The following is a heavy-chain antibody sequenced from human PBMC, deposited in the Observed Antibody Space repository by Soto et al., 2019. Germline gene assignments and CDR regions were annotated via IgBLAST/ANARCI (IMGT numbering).Heavy chain of an antibody. CDR1: GFTFSGYA. D-gene: IGHD6-13*01. CDR3: YRRWQQLLSYYYYGMDV. J-gene: IGHJ6*02. V-gene: IGHV3-23*01. CDR2: ISGSGGST. Sequence: GVLRLSCAASGFTFSGYAMSWVRQAPGKGLEWVSAISGSGGSTYYADSVKGRFTISRDNSKNTLYLQMNSLRAEDTAVYYCYRRWQQLLSYYYYGMDVWGQGTTVTVSS.